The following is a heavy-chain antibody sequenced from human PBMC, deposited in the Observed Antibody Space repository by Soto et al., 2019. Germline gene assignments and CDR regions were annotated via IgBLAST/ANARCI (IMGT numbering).Heavy chain of an antibody. CDR1: GFTVSSDY. CDR3: AKYCSSTTCRSFDY. V-gene: IGHV3-53*01. J-gene: IGHJ4*02. D-gene: IGHD2-2*01. Sequence: PGGSLRLSCAASGFTVSSDYMGWVRQAPGKGLEWVSLIYSDGSTYYVDSVKGRFTISRDNSKNTLFLQMNSLRAEDTAVYYCAKYCSSTTCRSFDYWGQGTLVTVSS. CDR2: IYSDGST.